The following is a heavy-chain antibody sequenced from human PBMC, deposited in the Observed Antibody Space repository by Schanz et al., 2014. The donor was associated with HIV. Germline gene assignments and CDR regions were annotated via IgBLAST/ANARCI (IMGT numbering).Heavy chain of an antibody. J-gene: IGHJ4*02. CDR3: AKDYGDFVPYGCLDF. D-gene: IGHD4-17*01. V-gene: IGHV3-30*18. Sequence: QVQLVESGGGVVQPGRSLRLSCAASGFTFSSYGMHWVRQAPGKGMEWVAVISYDGSNKYYADSVKGRFTVSRDDSKNPVYVQMDSLTAEDTAVYYCAKDYGDFVPYGCLDFWGQGTLVAVSS. CDR2: ISYDGSNK. CDR1: GFTFSSYG.